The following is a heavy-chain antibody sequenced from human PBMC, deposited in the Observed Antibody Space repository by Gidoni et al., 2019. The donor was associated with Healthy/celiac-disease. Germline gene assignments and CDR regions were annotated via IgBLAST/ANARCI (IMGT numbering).Heavy chain of an antibody. J-gene: IGHJ4*02. Sequence: QLQLQESGPGLVKPSATLSLTCTVSGGSISSSSYYWGWIRQPPGKGLEWIGSIYYSGSTYYNPSLKSRVTISVDTSKNQFSLKLSSVTAADTAVYYCVRERGADFWSGYYQGYYFDYWGQGTLVTVSS. CDR3: VRERGADFWSGYYQGYYFDY. V-gene: IGHV4-39*07. CDR1: GGSISSSSYY. D-gene: IGHD3-3*01. CDR2: IYYSGST.